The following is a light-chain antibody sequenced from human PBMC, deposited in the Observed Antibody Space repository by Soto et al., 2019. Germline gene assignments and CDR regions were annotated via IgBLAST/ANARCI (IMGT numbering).Light chain of an antibody. CDR1: SSDVGNYKY. Sequence: QSALTQPASVSGSPGQSITISCTGTSSDVGNYKYVSWYQQHPGKAPKLMIYEVSNRPSGVSNRFSGSIDSSSNSASLTISGLKTDDEADYYCQSYHSGNVVFGGGTKLTVL. J-gene: IGLJ2*01. CDR3: QSYHSGNVV. V-gene: IGLV2-14*01. CDR2: EVS.